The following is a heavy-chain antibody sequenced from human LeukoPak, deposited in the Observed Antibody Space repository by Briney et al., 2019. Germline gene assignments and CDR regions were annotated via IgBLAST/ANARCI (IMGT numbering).Heavy chain of an antibody. CDR1: GGTFSSYA. CDR3: AAADSGVSPFDY. CDR2: IIPIFGTA. V-gene: IGHV1-69*13. J-gene: IGHJ4*02. Sequence: GASVKVSCKASGGTFSSYAISWVRQAPGQGLEWMGGIIPIFGTANYAQKFQGRVTITADESTSTAYMELSSLRSEDTAVYYCAAADSGVSPFDYWGQGTLVTVSS. D-gene: IGHD2-8*02.